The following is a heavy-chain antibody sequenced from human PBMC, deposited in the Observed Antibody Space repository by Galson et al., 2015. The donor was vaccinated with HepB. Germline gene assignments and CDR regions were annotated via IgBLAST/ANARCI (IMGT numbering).Heavy chain of an antibody. CDR2: IYYSGST. J-gene: IGHJ6*02. CDR1: GGSISSYY. V-gene: IGHV4-59*01. CDR3: ARFPADGYNHYYYYGMDV. Sequence: SETLSLTCTVSGGSISSYYWSWIRQPPGKGLEWIGYIYYSGSTNYNPSLKSRVTISVDTSKNQFSLKLSSVTAADTAVYYCARFPADGYNHYYYYGMDVWGQGTTVTVSS. D-gene: IGHD5-24*01.